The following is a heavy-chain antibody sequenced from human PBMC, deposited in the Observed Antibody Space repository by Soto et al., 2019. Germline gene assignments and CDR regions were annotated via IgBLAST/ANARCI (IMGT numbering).Heavy chain of an antibody. Sequence: KISCKGSGYSFTSYWIGWVRQMPGKGLEWMGIIYPGDSDTRYSPSFQGQVTISADKSISTAYLQWSSLKASDTAMYYCARHGRGYRGYDGDRYYYYYYMDVWGKGTTVTVSS. J-gene: IGHJ6*03. CDR3: ARHGRGYRGYDGDRYYYYYYMDV. V-gene: IGHV5-51*01. CDR1: GYSFTSYW. CDR2: IYPGDSDT. D-gene: IGHD5-12*01.